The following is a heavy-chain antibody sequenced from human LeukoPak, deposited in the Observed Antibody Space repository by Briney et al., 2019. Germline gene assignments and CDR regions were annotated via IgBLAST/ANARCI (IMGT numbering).Heavy chain of an antibody. D-gene: IGHD1-26*01. CDR3: AKGGSYPIDY. CDR2: INSDGSST. V-gene: IGHV3-74*01. Sequence: GGSLRLSCAASGFTFSSYWMHWVRQAPGKGLVWVSRINSDGSSTSYADSVEGRFTISRDNAKSTLYLQMNGLRAEDTAVYYCAKGGSYPIDYWGQGALVTVSS. J-gene: IGHJ4*02. CDR1: GFTFSSYW.